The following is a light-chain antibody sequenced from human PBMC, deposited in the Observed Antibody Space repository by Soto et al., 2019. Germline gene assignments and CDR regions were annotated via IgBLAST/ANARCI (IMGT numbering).Light chain of an antibody. CDR1: QTVTGNY. J-gene: IGKJ5*01. V-gene: IGKV3D-20*02. CDR3: QQRSNWPPEIT. Sequence: EIVLTQSPVTLSLSPREIATLSCSASQTVTGNYLAWYHQKPGQAPRLLIYDVSSRATGIPARFSGSGSGTDFSLTISSLEPEDFAVYYCQQRSNWPPEITFGQGTRLENK. CDR2: DVS.